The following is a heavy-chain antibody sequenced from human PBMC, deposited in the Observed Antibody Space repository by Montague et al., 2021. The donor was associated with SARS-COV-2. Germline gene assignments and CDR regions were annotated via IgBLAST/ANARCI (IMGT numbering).Heavy chain of an antibody. V-gene: IGHV4-59*01. CDR3: AREISGPDYFDY. D-gene: IGHD3-10*01. Sequence: SETLSLTCAVYGGSFSGYYWNWIRQPPGRGLEWIGYIYYSGSTNYNPSLESRVTISADTSKNHFSLKLRSVTAADTAVHYCAREISGPDYFDYWGQGTLVTVSS. J-gene: IGHJ4*02. CDR2: IYYSGST. CDR1: GGSFSGYY.